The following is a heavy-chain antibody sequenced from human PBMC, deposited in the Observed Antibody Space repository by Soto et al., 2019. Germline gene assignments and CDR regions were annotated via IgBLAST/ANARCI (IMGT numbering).Heavy chain of an antibody. Sequence: SVKVSCKASGGTYSSYAISWVRQAPGQGLEWMGGIIPIFGTANYAQKFQGRVTITADESTSTAYMELSSLRSEDTAVYYCARDILTGYYKGNDAFDIWGQGTMVTVSS. V-gene: IGHV1-69*13. CDR1: GGTYSSYA. CDR2: IIPIFGTA. J-gene: IGHJ3*02. CDR3: ARDILTGYYKGNDAFDI. D-gene: IGHD3-9*01.